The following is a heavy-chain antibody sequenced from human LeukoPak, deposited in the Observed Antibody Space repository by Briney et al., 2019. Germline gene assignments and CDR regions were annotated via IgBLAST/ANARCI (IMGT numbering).Heavy chain of an antibody. CDR2: ISYDGSNK. J-gene: IGHJ4*02. CDR1: GFTFSSYG. Sequence: GGSLRLSCAASGFTFSSYGMHSVRQAPGKGLEWVAVISYDGSNKYYADSVKGRFTISRDNSKNTLYLQMNSLRAEDTAVYYCAKDHGGYSSSPDYWGQGTLVTVSS. CDR3: AKDHGGYSSSPDY. V-gene: IGHV3-30*18. D-gene: IGHD6-6*01.